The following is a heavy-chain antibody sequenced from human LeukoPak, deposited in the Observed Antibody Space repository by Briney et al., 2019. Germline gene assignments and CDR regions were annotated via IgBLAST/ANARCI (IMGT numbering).Heavy chain of an antibody. D-gene: IGHD2-2*01. Sequence: SETLSLTCAVYGGSFSGYYWSWIRQPPGKGLEWIGSIYYSGSTYYNPSLKSRVTISVDTSKNQFSLKLSSVTAADTAVYYCARLVWTVVPAANGEFDYWGQGTLVTVSS. J-gene: IGHJ4*02. CDR3: ARLVWTVVPAANGEFDY. CDR2: IYYSGST. V-gene: IGHV4-34*01. CDR1: GGSFSGYY.